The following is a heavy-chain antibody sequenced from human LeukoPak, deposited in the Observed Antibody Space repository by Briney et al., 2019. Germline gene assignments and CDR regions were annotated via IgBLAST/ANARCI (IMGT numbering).Heavy chain of an antibody. V-gene: IGHV3-21*01. D-gene: IGHD6-19*01. CDR2: ITSSSSYI. CDR3: AREMLAAVAAQS. CDR1: GFTFSSYS. J-gene: IGHJ5*02. Sequence: GGTLRLSCAASGFTFSSYSMNWVRQAPGKGLEWVSSITSSSSYIYYADSVKGRFTISRDNAKNSLYLQMNSLRAEDTAVYYCAREMLAAVAAQSWGQGTLVTVSS.